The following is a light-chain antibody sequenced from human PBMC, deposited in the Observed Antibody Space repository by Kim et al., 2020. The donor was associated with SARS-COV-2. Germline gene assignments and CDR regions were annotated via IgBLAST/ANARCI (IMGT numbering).Light chain of an antibody. CDR2: EKN. Sequence: ALGQTVRITCQGDSLRSYYASWYQQKPGQATVLVIYEKNNRPSGIPDRFSGSSSGNTASLTITGAQAEDEADYYCNSRESGVNHVVFGGGTQLTVL. V-gene: IGLV3-19*01. CDR1: SLRSYY. CDR3: NSRESGVNHVV. J-gene: IGLJ3*02.